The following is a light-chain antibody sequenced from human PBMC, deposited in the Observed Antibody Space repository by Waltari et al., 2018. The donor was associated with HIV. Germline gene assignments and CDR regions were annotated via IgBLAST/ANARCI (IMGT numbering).Light chain of an antibody. CDR2: WAA. CDR3: QQYYTTLFS. V-gene: IGKV4-1*01. CDR1: QSVLYSSNNKNY. Sequence: DIVMTQSPDSLAVSLGDRATINCKSSQSVLYSSNNKNYLAWYQQKSGQPPKLLIAWAATRESGVPDRFSGSGSGTDFTLTISSLQAEDVALYYCQQYYTTLFSFGPGTKVEIK. J-gene: IGKJ3*01.